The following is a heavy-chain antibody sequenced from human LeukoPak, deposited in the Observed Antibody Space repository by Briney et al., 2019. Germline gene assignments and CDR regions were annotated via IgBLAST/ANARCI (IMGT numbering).Heavy chain of an antibody. V-gene: IGHV3-7*01. D-gene: IGHD5-18*01. CDR2: IKEDGSKK. CDR3: ARDRWGYSYGGD. Sequence: GGSLRLSCAVSGFTFSSYWMSWVRQAPGKGLEWVANIKEDGSKKYYVDSVKGRFTISRDNAKNSLYLQMNSLRAEDTAVYYCARDRWGYSYGGDWGHGTLVTVSS. J-gene: IGHJ4*01. CDR1: GFTFSSYW.